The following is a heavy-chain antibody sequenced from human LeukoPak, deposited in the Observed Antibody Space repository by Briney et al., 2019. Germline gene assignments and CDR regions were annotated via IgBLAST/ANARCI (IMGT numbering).Heavy chain of an antibody. CDR3: VRRGYYYYYMDV. CDR2: IYYTGTT. CDR1: GFTFSSYS. V-gene: IGHV4-59*04. J-gene: IGHJ6*03. Sequence: GSLRLSCAASGFTFSSYSMNWVRQPPGKGLEWIGSIYYTGTTYYNPSLKNRVTISVDTSKNQFSLKLSSVTAADTAVYYCVRRGYYYYYMDVWGKGTTVTVSS.